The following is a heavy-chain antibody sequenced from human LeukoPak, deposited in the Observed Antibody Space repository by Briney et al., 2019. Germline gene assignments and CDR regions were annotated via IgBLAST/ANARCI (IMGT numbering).Heavy chain of an antibody. CDR3: ARGGDIVPLDY. Sequence: ASVKVSCKASGYTFTSYGISWVRQAPGQGLEWMGWISAYNGNTNYAQKLQGRVTMTTDTSTSTVYMELSSLRSEDTAVYYCARGGDIVPLDYWGQGTLVTVSS. CDR2: ISAYNGNT. V-gene: IGHV1-18*01. CDR1: GYTFTSYG. D-gene: IGHD2-8*01. J-gene: IGHJ4*02.